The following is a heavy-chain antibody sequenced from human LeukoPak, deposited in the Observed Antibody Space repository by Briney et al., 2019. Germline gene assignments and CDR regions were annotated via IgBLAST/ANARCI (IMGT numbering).Heavy chain of an antibody. Sequence: PSETLSLTCTVCGGSISSSSYLWGWGRQPRGRGREWIVRGCYSGSTYYNPSLKRRVTISVDTSNNPFSLRLSSVAAADTAVYYCAGELLTYYYDSGNYHNVHSWGQGTLVTVSS. CDR1: GGSISSSSYL. CDR2: GCYSGST. V-gene: IGHV4-39*02. CDR3: AGELLTYYYDSGNYHNVHS. D-gene: IGHD3-10*01. J-gene: IGHJ4*02.